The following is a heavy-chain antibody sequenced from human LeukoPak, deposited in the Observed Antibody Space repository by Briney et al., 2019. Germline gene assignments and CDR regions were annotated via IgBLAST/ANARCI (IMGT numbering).Heavy chain of an antibody. D-gene: IGHD3-10*01. Sequence: GGSLRLSFAASGFTFSSYAMSWVRQAPGKGLEWVSTISGSGGSTYYADSVKGRFTISRDNSKNTLYLQMNSLRAEDTAVYYCAKSMVRGVIITGSYGMDVWGQGTTVTVSS. CDR1: GFTFSSYA. CDR2: ISGSGGST. J-gene: IGHJ6*02. CDR3: AKSMVRGVIITGSYGMDV. V-gene: IGHV3-23*01.